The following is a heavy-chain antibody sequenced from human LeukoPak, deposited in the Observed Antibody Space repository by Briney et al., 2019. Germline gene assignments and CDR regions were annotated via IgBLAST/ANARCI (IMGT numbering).Heavy chain of an antibody. J-gene: IGHJ4*02. D-gene: IGHD2-15*01. Sequence: SETLSLTCTVSGDSISSYYWSWIRQPPGKGLEWIGYIYYSGSTNYNPSLKSRVTISVDTSKNQFSLKLSSVTAADTAVYYCARVWVVYFDYWGQGTLVTVSS. CDR2: IYYSGST. V-gene: IGHV4-59*12. CDR1: GDSISSYY. CDR3: ARVWVVYFDY.